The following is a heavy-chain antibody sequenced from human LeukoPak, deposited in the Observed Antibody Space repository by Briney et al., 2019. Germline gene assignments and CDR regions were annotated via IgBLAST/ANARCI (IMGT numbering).Heavy chain of an antibody. CDR1: SHSFKLGYY. Sequence: SETLSLTCAVSSHSFKLGYYRGWIRQPPGKGLDWIGSIHHSGSTYYSPSLKSRVTISVDTSKNLFSLKVSSETTADTAVLYCARGSDCSSRWNWFDPWGQGTLVTVSS. CDR2: IHHSGST. V-gene: IGHV4-38-2*01. CDR3: ARGSDCSSRWNWFDP. D-gene: IGHD6-19*01. J-gene: IGHJ5*02.